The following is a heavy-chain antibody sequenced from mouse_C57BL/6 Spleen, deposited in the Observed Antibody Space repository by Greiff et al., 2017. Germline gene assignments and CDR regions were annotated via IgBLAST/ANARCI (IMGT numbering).Heavy chain of an antibody. V-gene: IGHV3-6*01. CDR2: ISYDGSN. J-gene: IGHJ3*01. Sequence: EVKLKESGPGLVKPSQSLSLTCSVTGYSITSGYYWNWIRQFPGNKLEWMGYISYDGSNNYNPSLKNRISITRDTSKNQFFLKLNSVTTEDTATYYCARDPSYDYDGAYWGQGTLVTVSA. CDR3: ARDPSYDYDGAY. D-gene: IGHD2-4*01. CDR1: GYSITSGYY.